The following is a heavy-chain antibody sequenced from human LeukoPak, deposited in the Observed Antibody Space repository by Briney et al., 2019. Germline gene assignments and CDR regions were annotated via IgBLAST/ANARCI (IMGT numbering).Heavy chain of an antibody. CDR2: ISYDGSNK. Sequence: GGSLRLSCAASGFTFSSYAMHWVRQAPGKGLEWVAVISYDGSNKYYADSVKGRFTISRDIAKNTLYLQMNSLRAEDTGVYYCAKDHYWSIDYWGRGTLVTVSS. J-gene: IGHJ4*02. D-gene: IGHD3-3*01. CDR1: GFTFSSYA. CDR3: AKDHYWSIDY. V-gene: IGHV3-30-3*01.